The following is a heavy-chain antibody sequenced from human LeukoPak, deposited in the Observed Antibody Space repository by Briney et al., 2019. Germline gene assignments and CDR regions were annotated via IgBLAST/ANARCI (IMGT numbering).Heavy chain of an antibody. CDR3: ARDQGYTYGHGFDY. V-gene: IGHV3-30*19. Sequence: GGSLRLSCAASGFTFSSYGMHWVRQAPGKGREWVAVIWYDGSNKYYADSVKGRFTISRDNSKNTLYLQMNSLRAEDTSLYYCARDQGYTYGHGFDYWGQGTLVTVSS. CDR2: IWYDGSNK. CDR1: GFTFSSYG. J-gene: IGHJ4*02. D-gene: IGHD5-18*01.